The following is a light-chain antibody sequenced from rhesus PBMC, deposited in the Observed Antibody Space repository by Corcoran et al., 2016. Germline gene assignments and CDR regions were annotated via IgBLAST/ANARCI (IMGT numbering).Light chain of an antibody. CDR1: GNINTY. CDR3: HRAYGTPPT. J-gene: IGKJ4*01. CDR2: KAS. Sequence: DIQMTQSPSSLSASVGARVTITCRASGNINTYLNWYQQRPGKDPTLLIYKASTLQSGVPSRFSGVGSGADFTIAISGLQRRDVATYYCHRAYGTPPTFGGGTKV. V-gene: IGKV1-74*01.